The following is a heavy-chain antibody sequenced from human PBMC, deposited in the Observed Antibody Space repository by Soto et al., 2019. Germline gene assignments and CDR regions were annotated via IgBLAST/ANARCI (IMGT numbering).Heavy chain of an antibody. Sequence: GGSLRICCAASGFTFDDYTMHWVRQAPGKGLEWVSLISWDGGSTYYADSVKGRFTISRDNSKNSLYLQMNSLRTEDTALYYCAKDLTRSSIVVVPASVPYYYEGMDVWLQGTTVAVSS. CDR1: GFTFDDYT. J-gene: IGHJ6*02. CDR3: AKDLTRSSIVVVPASVPYYYEGMDV. CDR2: ISWDGGST. V-gene: IGHV3-43*01. D-gene: IGHD2-2*01.